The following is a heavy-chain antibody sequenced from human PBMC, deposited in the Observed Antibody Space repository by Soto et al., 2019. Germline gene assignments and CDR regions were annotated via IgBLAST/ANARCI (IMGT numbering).Heavy chain of an antibody. CDR3: AKKYQLLLDYYYMDV. D-gene: IGHD2-2*01. CDR2: ISGSGGST. J-gene: IGHJ6*03. Sequence: EVQLLESGGGLVQPGGSLRLSCAASGFTFSSYAMSWVRQAPGNGLEWVSAISGSGGSTYYADSVKGRFTISRDNSKNTLYLQMNSLRAEDTAVYYSAKKYQLLLDYYYMDVWGKGTTVTVSS. CDR1: GFTFSSYA. V-gene: IGHV3-23*01.